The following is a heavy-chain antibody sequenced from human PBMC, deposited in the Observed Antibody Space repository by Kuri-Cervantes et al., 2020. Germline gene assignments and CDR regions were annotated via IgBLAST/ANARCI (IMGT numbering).Heavy chain of an antibody. J-gene: IGHJ3*02. V-gene: IGHV1-69*13. CDR3: ARGLSVEWELLYAFDI. CDR1: GYTFTSYY. CDR2: IIPIFGTA. Sequence: SVKVSCKASGYTFTSYYMHWVRQAPGQGLEWMGGIIPIFGTANYAQKFQGRVTITADESTSTAYMELSSLRSEDTAVYYCARGLSVEWELLYAFDIWGQGTMVTVSS. D-gene: IGHD1-26*01.